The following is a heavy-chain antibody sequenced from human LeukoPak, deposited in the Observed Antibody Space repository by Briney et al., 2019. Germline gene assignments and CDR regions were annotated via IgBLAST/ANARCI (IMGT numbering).Heavy chain of an antibody. CDR3: ARVSMVATFGY. J-gene: IGHJ4*02. V-gene: IGHV4-38-2*02. Sequence: SETLSLTCTVSGYSISSGYYWGWIRQPPGKGLAWIGSIYHSGSTYYNPSLKSRVTISVDTSKNQFSLKLSSVTAADTAVYYCARVSMVATFGYWGQGTLVTVSS. CDR1: GYSISSGYY. CDR2: IYHSGST. D-gene: IGHD5-12*01.